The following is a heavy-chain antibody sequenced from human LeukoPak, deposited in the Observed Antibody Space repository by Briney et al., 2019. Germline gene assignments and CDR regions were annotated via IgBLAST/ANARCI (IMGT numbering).Heavy chain of an antibody. J-gene: IGHJ5*02. CDR2: IQKDGSEA. CDR3: ARVAATADNWFDP. CDR1: GFTFSSYS. Sequence: PGGSLRLSCAASGFTFSSYSMNWVRQAPGKGLEWVAKIQKDGSEAYYVDSMEGRFTISRDNAENSLYLQMNSLRAEDTAVYYCARVAATADNWFDPWGQGTLVTVSS. D-gene: IGHD2-15*01. V-gene: IGHV3-7*01.